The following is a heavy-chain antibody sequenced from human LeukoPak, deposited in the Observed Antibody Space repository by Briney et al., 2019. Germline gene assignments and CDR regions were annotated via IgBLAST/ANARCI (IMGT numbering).Heavy chain of an antibody. CDR1: GGSISSSSYY. CDR3: ARAKGVYCSGGSCYFFDY. J-gene: IGHJ4*02. V-gene: IGHV4-39*07. Sequence: PSETLSLTCTVSGGSISSSSYYWGWIRQPPGKGLEWIGSIYYSGSTYYNLSLKSRVTISVDTSKNQFSLKLSSVTAADTAVYYCARAKGVYCSGGSCYFFDYWGQGTLVTVSS. CDR2: IYYSGST. D-gene: IGHD2-15*01.